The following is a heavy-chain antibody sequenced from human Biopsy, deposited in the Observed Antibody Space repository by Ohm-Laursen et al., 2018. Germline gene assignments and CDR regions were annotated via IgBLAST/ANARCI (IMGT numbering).Heavy chain of an antibody. CDR3: AGAGGHSF. D-gene: IGHD3-16*01. J-gene: IGHJ4*02. Sequence: LTLTCAASEFNVDRNHMNWVRQAPGKGLEWVSMIHGSGRTDYADSVKGRFTVSRDNSKDTVYLQMNTLRVDDTAMYYCAGAGGHSFWGQGALVTVSS. CDR2: IHGSGRT. CDR1: EFNVDRNH. V-gene: IGHV3-66*01.